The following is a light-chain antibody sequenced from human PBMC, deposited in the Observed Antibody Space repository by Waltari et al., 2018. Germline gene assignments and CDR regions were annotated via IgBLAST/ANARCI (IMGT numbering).Light chain of an antibody. J-gene: IGLJ1*01. Sequence: QSALTQPASVSGSPGQSITISCTGTSSDVGGYNFVSWYQQHPGKAPKRMIYEVSNRPSGFSDRFSGSKSGNTASLTIAGLQADDEADYYCSSYAVSSTGVFGTGTKVTVL. CDR3: SSYAVSSTGV. CDR2: EVS. V-gene: IGLV2-14*01. CDR1: SSDVGGYNF.